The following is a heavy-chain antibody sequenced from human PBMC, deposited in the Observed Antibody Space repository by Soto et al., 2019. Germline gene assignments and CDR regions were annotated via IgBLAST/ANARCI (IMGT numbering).Heavy chain of an antibody. CDR1: YASINNYH. CDR3: ATLRGLGEVSPYFDS. CDR2: VYYTGTT. J-gene: IGHJ4*02. D-gene: IGHD3-10*01. V-gene: IGHV4-59*08. Sequence: QVQLQESGPGLLKPSETLSLTCTVSYASINNYHWTWIRQPPGKGLEWIAYVYYTGTTNFNPSLKSRVTISTDTSKNQFSLKLTSVTAADTAVYYCATLRGLGEVSPYFDSWGQGLMVTVSS.